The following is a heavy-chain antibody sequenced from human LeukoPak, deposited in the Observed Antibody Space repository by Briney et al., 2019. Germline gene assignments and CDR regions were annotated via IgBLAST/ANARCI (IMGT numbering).Heavy chain of an antibody. J-gene: IGHJ6*02. D-gene: IGHD3-10*01. CDR3: ATDLGSTMVRGVLDV. CDR2: FDPEDGET. V-gene: IGHV1-24*01. CDR1: GYTLTELS. Sequence: ASAKVSCKVPGYTLTELSMHWVRQAPGKGLEWMGGFDPEDGETIYAQKFQGRVTMTEDTSTDTAYMELSSLRSEDTAVYYCATDLGSTMVRGVLDVWGQGTTVTVSS.